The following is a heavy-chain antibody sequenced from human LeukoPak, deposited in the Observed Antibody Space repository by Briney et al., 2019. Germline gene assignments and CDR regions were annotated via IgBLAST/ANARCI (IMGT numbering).Heavy chain of an antibody. D-gene: IGHD1-1*01. V-gene: IGHV1-18*01. CDR1: GYTFTWYG. CDR2: ISAYNGNT. J-gene: IGHJ6*03. CDR3: ARDGTTIYYYYMDV. Sequence: ASVKVSCKASGYTFTWYGISWVRQAPGQGLEWMGWISAYNGNTNYAQKLQGRVTMTTDTSTSTAYMELRSLRSDDTAVYYCARDGTTIYYYYMDVWGKGTTVTVSS.